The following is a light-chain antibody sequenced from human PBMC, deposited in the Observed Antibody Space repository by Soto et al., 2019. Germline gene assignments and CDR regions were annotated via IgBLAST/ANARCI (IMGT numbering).Light chain of an antibody. J-gene: IGKJ4*01. CDR2: DAS. Sequence: IPLTQSPSSLSASVGYRVTITCRAGQDIGSALAWYQQRPGKAPKLLLYDASNLEAGVPSRFSGSGSGTDFTLTITSLRPEDVATYYCQQFNGFPLTFGGGTKVQIK. CDR1: QDIGSA. CDR3: QQFNGFPLT. V-gene: IGKV1-13*02.